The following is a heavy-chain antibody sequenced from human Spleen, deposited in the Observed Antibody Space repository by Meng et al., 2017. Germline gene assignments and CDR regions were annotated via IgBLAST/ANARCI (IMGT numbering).Heavy chain of an antibody. J-gene: IGHJ4*02. CDR1: GDSISSGDYY. V-gene: IGHV4-30-4*01. Sequence: QVQLQESGPGLVKPSQTLSLTCTVSGDSISSGDYYWSWIRQPPGKGLEWIGYIYYSGSTYYNPSPKSRLTILLDTSKKQFSLRLTSVTAADTAVYYCVRENWKSTIDYSGQGTLVTVSS. D-gene: IGHD1-1*01. CDR2: IYYSGST. CDR3: VRENWKSTIDY.